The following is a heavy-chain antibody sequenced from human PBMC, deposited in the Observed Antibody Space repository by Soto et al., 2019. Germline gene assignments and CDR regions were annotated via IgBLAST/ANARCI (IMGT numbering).Heavy chain of an antibody. Sequence: GGSLRLSCAASGSTFTNVAMTWVRQAPGKGLEWVSTITDSGGSTDYADSVKGRFTISRDNSKSTLYLQMNNLRADDAAVYYCAKLYWNPRYFDYWGQGARVTVSS. J-gene: IGHJ4*02. D-gene: IGHD1-1*01. CDR3: AKLYWNPRYFDY. V-gene: IGHV3-23*01. CDR2: ITDSGGST. CDR1: GSTFTNVA.